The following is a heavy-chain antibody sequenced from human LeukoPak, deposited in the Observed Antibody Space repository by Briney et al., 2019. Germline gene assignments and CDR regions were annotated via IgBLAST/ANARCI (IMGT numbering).Heavy chain of an antibody. J-gene: IGHJ3*02. CDR1: GYSFTSYW. CDR3: AKFHYYYGSGIFDAFDI. V-gene: IGHV5-51*01. CDR2: IYPGDSDT. Sequence: GESLKISCKGSGYSFTSYWIGWVRQMPGKGLEWMGIIYPGDSDTRYSPSFQGRVTISADKSISTAYLQWSSLRASDTAMYYCAKFHYYYGSGIFDAFDIWGQGTMVTVSS. D-gene: IGHD3-10*01.